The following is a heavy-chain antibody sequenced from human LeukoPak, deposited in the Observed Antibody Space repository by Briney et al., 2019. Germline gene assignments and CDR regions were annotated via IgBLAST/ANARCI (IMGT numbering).Heavy chain of an antibody. CDR1: GYTFTGYY. Sequence: ASVKVSCKASGYTFTGYYMHWVRQAPGQGLEWMGWINPNSGGTNYAQKFQGRVTMTRDTSISTAYMELSRLRSDDTAVYYCARECHPTEYQLQTNNWFDPWGQGTLVTVSS. V-gene: IGHV1-2*02. D-gene: IGHD2-2*01. CDR3: ARECHPTEYQLQTNNWFDP. CDR2: INPNSGGT. J-gene: IGHJ5*02.